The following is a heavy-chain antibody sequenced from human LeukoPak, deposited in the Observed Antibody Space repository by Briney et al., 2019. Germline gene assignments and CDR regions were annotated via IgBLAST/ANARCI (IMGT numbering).Heavy chain of an antibody. D-gene: IGHD2-15*01. CDR2: IIPIFGTA. CDR3: ARDLLNEGGFDY. CDR1: GGTFSSYA. V-gene: IGHV1-69*06. J-gene: IGHJ4*02. Sequence: SVKVSCKASGGTFSSYAISWVRQAPGQGLEWMGGIIPIFGTANYAQKFQGRVTITADKSTSTACMELSSLRSEDTAMYYCARDLLNEGGFDYWGQGTLVTVSS.